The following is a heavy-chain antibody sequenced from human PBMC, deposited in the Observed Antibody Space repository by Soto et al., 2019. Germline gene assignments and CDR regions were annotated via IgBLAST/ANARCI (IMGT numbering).Heavy chain of an antibody. D-gene: IGHD2-15*01. CDR1: GFIFSNYG. Sequence: GGSLRLSCAASGFIFSNYGMHWVRQAPGKGLEWVSVIWYDGSKTYYADSVKGRFTISRDNSKNTLYLQMNSLRAEDTAIYYCTASVAAIESHVWFDPWGQGTLVTVSS. CDR2: IWYDGSKT. CDR3: TASVAAIESHVWFDP. V-gene: IGHV3-33*01. J-gene: IGHJ5*02.